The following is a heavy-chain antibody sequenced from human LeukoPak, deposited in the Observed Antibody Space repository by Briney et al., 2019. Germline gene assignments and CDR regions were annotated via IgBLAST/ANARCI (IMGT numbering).Heavy chain of an antibody. CDR1: GGSISSYY. V-gene: IGHV3-23*01. CDR3: AKSRSYTVRDAFEI. CDR2: ISNIGGDT. D-gene: IGHD3-10*01. J-gene: IGHJ3*02. Sequence: ETLSLTCTVSGGSISSYYWSWVRQAPGRGLEWGLGISNIGGDTQYANSVKGRFTISRDNSKNTLYLQMNSLRAEDTAVYYCAKSRSYTVRDAFEIWGQGTKVTVSS.